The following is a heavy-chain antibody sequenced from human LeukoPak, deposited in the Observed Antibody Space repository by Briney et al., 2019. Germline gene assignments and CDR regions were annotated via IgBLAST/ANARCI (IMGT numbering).Heavy chain of an antibody. V-gene: IGHV3-21*01. CDR3: ARRIGVVVAATPVDY. CDR2: ISSSSSYI. Sequence: GGSLRLSCAASGFTFSSYSMNWVRQAPGKGLEWVSSISSSSSYIYYADSVKGRFTISRDNAKNSLYLQMNSLRAEDTAVYYRARRIGVVVAATPVDYWGQGTLVTVSS. CDR1: GFTFSSYS. J-gene: IGHJ4*02. D-gene: IGHD2-15*01.